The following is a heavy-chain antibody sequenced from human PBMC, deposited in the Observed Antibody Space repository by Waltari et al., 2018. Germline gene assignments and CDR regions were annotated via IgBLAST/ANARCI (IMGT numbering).Heavy chain of an antibody. D-gene: IGHD3-3*01. CDR1: GDSISNGSSH. CDR3: AREEGRYYNFWNGYYAFDN. CDR2: IYNSGRV. J-gene: IGHJ4*02. V-gene: IGHV4-61*02. Sequence: QVQLQESGPGLVKPSQTLSLTCTVSGDSISNGSSHWSWIRQPAGKRLEWIGWIYNSGRVNDTPSLKSRVTISIDTAKNQFSLDLRSVTAADTAIYYCAREEGRYYNFWNGYYAFDNWGQGTLVTVSS.